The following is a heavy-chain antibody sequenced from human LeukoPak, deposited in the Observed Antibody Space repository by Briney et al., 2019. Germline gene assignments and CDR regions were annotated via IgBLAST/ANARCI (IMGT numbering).Heavy chain of an antibody. J-gene: IGHJ4*02. Sequence: SETLSLTCTVSGGSISSSSYYWGWIRQPPGKGLEWIGSIYYSGSTYYNPSLKSRVTISVDTSKNQFSLKLSSVTAADTAVYYCAREGMVRGVIRPPFDYWGQGTLVTVSS. CDR1: GGSISSSSYY. CDR3: AREGMVRGVIRPPFDY. D-gene: IGHD3-10*01. CDR2: IYYSGST. V-gene: IGHV4-39*07.